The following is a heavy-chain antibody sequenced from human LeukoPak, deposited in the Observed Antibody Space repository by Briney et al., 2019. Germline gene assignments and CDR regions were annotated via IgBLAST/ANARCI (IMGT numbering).Heavy chain of an antibody. CDR3: ITMTYGGSFEF. CDR1: GFIFSTAW. J-gene: IGHJ4*02. V-gene: IGHV3-15*01. Sequence: PGGSLRLSCAGSGFIFSTAWMSWVRQAPGKGLEWVGRIKTKGEVDGGTTDYAAPVKGRFSISRDDSKNTLYLQMHSLKTEDTGVYYCITMTYGGSFEFWGQGTLVTVSS. D-gene: IGHD4-23*01. CDR2: IKTKGEVDGGTT.